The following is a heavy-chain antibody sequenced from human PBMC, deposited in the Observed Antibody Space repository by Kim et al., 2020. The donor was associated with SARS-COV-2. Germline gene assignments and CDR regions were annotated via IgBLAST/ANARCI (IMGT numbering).Heavy chain of an antibody. V-gene: IGHV3-30*04. Sequence: GGSLRLSCAASGFTFSSYAMHWVRQAPGKGLEWVAVISYDGSNKYYADSVKGRFTISRDNSKNTLYLQMNSLRAEDTAVYYWARDGVDYYDSSGPFDYWG. J-gene: IGHJ4*01. CDR2: ISYDGSNK. D-gene: IGHD3-22*01. CDR3: ARDGVDYYDSSGPFDY. CDR1: GFTFSSYA.